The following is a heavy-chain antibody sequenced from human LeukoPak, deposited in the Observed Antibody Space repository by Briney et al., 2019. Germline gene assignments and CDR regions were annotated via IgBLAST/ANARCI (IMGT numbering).Heavy chain of an antibody. V-gene: IGHV3-23*01. J-gene: IGHJ4*02. CDR3: AKDSSDYFYNS. Sequence: GGSLRLSCAASGFTFSRYGMSWVRQAPGKGLEWVSTISGSGDSTYYADSVKGRFTASRDNSRNTLYLQMDSLRADDTAVYYCAKDSSDYFYNSWGQGTLVTVSS. CDR2: ISGSGDST. D-gene: IGHD3-22*01. CDR1: GFTFSRYG.